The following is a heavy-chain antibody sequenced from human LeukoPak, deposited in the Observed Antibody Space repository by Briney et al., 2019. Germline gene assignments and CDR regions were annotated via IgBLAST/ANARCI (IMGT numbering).Heavy chain of an antibody. D-gene: IGHD5-18*01. CDR1: GGSISSYY. Sequence: SETLSLTCTVSGGSISSYYWSWIRQPPGKGLEWIGYIYYSGSTNYNPSLKSRVTISVDTSKNQFSLKLSSVTAADTAVYYCARLGYSYGYASFDYWGQGTLVTVSS. CDR3: ARLGYSYGYASFDY. CDR2: IYYSGST. J-gene: IGHJ4*02. V-gene: IGHV4-59*08.